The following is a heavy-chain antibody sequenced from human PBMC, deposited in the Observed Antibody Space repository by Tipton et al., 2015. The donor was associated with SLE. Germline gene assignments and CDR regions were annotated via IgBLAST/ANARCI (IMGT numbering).Heavy chain of an antibody. Sequence: TLSLTCTVSGGSISSHHWSWIRQSPGKGLEWIGYLYKTGRTDYNPSLRSRVSISRDTSKNQFSLQLSVVTAADTAVYYCARVGGCIDCLDYWGQGTLVTVSS. CDR3: ARVGGCIDCLDY. J-gene: IGHJ4*02. V-gene: IGHV4-59*11. CDR2: LYKTGRT. CDR1: GGSISSHH. D-gene: IGHD2-21*01.